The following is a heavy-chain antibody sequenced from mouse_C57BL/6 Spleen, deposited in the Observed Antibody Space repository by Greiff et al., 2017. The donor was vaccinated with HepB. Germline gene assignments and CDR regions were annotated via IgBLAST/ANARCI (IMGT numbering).Heavy chain of an antibody. V-gene: IGHV1-69*01. Sequence: VQLQQSGAELVMPGASVKLSCKASGYTFTSYWMHWVKQRPGQGLEWIGEIDPSDSYTNYNQKFKGKSTLTVDKSSSTAYMQLSSLTSEDSAVYYCARYGDLDYWGQGTTLTVSS. CDR2: IDPSDSYT. CDR3: ARYGDLDY. J-gene: IGHJ2*01. D-gene: IGHD2-13*01. CDR1: GYTFTSYW.